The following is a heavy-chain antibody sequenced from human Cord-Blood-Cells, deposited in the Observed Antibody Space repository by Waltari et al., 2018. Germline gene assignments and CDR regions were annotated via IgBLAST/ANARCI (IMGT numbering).Heavy chain of an antibody. V-gene: IGHV1-69*01. Sequence: QVQLVQSGAEVKKPGSSVKVSCKASGGTFSSYAISWVRPAPGQGTEWMGGILPIFGTANYAQKFQGRVTITADESTSTAYMELSSLRSEDTAVYYCAGGDCSSTSCYYYYYGMDVWGQGTTVTVSS. CDR1: GGTFSSYA. CDR3: AGGDCSSTSCYYYYYGMDV. J-gene: IGHJ6*02. D-gene: IGHD2-2*01. CDR2: ILPIFGTA.